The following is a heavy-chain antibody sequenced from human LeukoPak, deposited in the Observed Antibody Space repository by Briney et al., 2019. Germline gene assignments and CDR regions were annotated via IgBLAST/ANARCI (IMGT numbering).Heavy chain of an antibody. J-gene: IGHJ3*02. CDR3: ARDSPIDAFDI. Sequence: GGSLRLSCAASGFTVSSNYMSWVRQAPGKGLEWVSIIYSGGSTYYADSVKGRFTISRDNSKNTLYLQMNSLRAEDTAVYYCARDSPIDAFDIWGQGTMVTVSS. V-gene: IGHV3-66*01. CDR2: IYSGGST. CDR1: GFTVSSNY.